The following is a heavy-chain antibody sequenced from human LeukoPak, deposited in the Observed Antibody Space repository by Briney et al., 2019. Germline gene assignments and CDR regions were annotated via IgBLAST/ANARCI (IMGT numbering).Heavy chain of an antibody. J-gene: IGHJ4*02. Sequence: ASVKVSCKASAYTFTAYHMHWVRRAPGQGLEWMGWINPNSGGTNYAQKLQGRVTLTRDTSISTGYMELSSLRSDDTAVYYCGQVEPQLWNIDYWGQGTLVTVSS. CDR3: GQVEPQLWNIDY. D-gene: IGHD5-18*01. V-gene: IGHV1-2*02. CDR1: AYTFTAYH. CDR2: INPNSGGT.